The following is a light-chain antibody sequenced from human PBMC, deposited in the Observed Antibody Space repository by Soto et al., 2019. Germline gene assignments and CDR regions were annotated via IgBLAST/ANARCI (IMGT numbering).Light chain of an antibody. V-gene: IGKV3-20*01. CDR1: QSVSSNY. CDR2: GAS. J-gene: IGKJ1*01. CDR3: RQYGSSPWT. Sequence: DSVLTQSPGPLSLSPGERATLSCRASQSVSSNYLAWYQQKPGQAPRLLIYGASSRATDIHDRFSGSGSGTDFTVTISRLEAEDFAVFYCRQYGSSPWTFGQGTKVEIK.